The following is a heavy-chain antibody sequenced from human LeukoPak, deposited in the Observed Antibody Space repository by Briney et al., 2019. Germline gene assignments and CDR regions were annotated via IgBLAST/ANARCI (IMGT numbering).Heavy chain of an antibody. CDR1: GGTFSSYA. Sequence: SVKVSCKASGGTFSSYAIRWVRQAPGQGLEWMGGIIPIFGTANYAQKFQDRVTITADESTSTAYMELSSLRSKDTAVYYCARIYDSSGRFDYWGQGTLVTVFS. CDR3: ARIYDSSGRFDY. V-gene: IGHV1-69*01. D-gene: IGHD3-22*01. CDR2: IIPIFGTA. J-gene: IGHJ4*02.